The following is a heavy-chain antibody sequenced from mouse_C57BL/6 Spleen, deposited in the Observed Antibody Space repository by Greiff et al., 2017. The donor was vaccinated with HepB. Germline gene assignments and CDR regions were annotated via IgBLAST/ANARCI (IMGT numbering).Heavy chain of an antibody. CDR2: ISYDGSN. CDR1: GYSITSGYY. J-gene: IGHJ1*03. V-gene: IGHV3-6*01. CDR3: ARGGYYDGYFDV. Sequence: EVQLQESGPGLVKPSQSLSITCSVTGYSITSGYYWNWIRQFPGNKLEWMGYISYDGSNNYNPSLKNRISITRDTSKNQFFLKLNSVTTEDTATYYCARGGYYDGYFDVWGTGTTVTVSS. D-gene: IGHD2-3*01.